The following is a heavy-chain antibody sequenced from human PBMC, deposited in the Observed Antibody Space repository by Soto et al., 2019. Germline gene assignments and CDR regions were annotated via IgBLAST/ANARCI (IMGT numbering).Heavy chain of an antibody. D-gene: IGHD3-9*01. J-gene: IGHJ4*02. CDR1: GGSISSSSYY. V-gene: IGHV4-39*01. CDR3: ARQDFKYYDILTGYPGLLDY. CDR2: IYYSGIT. Sequence: SETLSLTCTVSGGSISSSSYYGGWIRQPPGKGLEWIGSIYYSGITYYNPSLKSRVTISVDTSKNQFSLKLSSVTAADTAVYYCARQDFKYYDILTGYPGLLDYWGQGTLVPVSS.